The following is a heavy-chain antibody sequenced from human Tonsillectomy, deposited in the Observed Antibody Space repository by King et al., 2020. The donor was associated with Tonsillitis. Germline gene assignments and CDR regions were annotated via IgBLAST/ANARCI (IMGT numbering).Heavy chain of an antibody. D-gene: IGHD4-17*01. CDR1: GDSLTSGGYF. J-gene: IGHJ4*02. CDR3: ARNRDYGDYVDF. CDR2: IYHSGPT. V-gene: IGHV4-31*03. Sequence: QVQLQQSGPGLVRPSQTLSLICSVSGDSLTSGGYFWSWIRQHPDKGLEWIGSIYHSGPTYHTPSLRGRLFMSVDTSKNQFSLRLTSVTAADTAVYYCARNRDYGDYVDFWGQGTLVAVSS.